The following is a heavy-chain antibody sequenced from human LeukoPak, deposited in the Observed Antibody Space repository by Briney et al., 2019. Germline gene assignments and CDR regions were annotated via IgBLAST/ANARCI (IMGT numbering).Heavy chain of an antibody. CDR3: GRRPEYDSSGLDI. D-gene: IGHD3-22*01. J-gene: IGHJ3*02. V-gene: IGHV4-59*08. CDR2: IYYSGSR. CDR1: GGSISSYY. Sequence: SETLSLTCTVSGGSISSYYWSWIRQPPGKGLEWIAYIYYSGSRNYNPSLKSRVTISVDTSKNQFSLKLSSVTAADTAVYYCGRRPEYDSSGLDIWGQGTMVTVSS.